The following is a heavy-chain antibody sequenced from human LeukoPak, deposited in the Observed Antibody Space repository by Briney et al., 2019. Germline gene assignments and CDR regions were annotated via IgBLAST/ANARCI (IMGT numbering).Heavy chain of an antibody. V-gene: IGHV3-21*01. CDR1: GFTFSSYS. D-gene: IGHD1-26*01. Sequence: GGSLRLSCAASGFTFSSYSMNWVRQAPGKGLEWVSSISSSSSYIYYADSVKGRFTISRDNAKNSLYLQMNSLRAEDTAVYYCARAGELLLGVDYWGQGTLVNVSS. J-gene: IGHJ4*02. CDR3: ARAGELLLGVDY. CDR2: ISSSSSYI.